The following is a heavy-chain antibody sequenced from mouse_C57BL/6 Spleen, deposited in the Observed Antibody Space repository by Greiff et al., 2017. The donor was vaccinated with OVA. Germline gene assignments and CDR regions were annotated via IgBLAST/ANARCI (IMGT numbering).Heavy chain of an antibody. D-gene: IGHD1-1*01. V-gene: IGHV1-80*01. Sequence: VQLQESGAELVKPGASVKISCKASGYAFSSYWMNWVKQRPGKGLEWIGQIYPGDGDTNYNGKFKGKATLTADKSASTAYMQHSCLTSDYSAFYFCARDDYYGSSYNAMGYWGPGTSVTVSS. CDR1: GYAFSSYW. CDR3: ARDDYYGSSYNAMGY. J-gene: IGHJ4*01. CDR2: IYPGDGDT.